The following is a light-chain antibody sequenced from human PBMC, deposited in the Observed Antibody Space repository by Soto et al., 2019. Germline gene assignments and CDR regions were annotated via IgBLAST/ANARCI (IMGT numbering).Light chain of an antibody. J-gene: IGLJ1*01. CDR2: ENS. Sequence: QSVLTQPPSVSAAPGQKVTISCSGSSSNIGNSYVSWFQQLPGTAPKLLISENSKRPSGIPDRFSGSKPGTSATLDITGLQTGDEADYYCGTWDNSLSAGVFGTGTKVTVL. CDR3: GTWDNSLSAGV. CDR1: SSNIGNSY. V-gene: IGLV1-51*02.